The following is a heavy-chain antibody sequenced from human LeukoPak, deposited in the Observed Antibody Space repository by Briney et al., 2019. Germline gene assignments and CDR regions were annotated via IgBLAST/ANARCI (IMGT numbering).Heavy chain of an antibody. CDR2: IYYSGST. V-gene: IGHV4-59*01. Sequence: SETLSLTCTVSGGSIRTYYWSWIRQPPGEGLEWIGSIYYSGSTNYNPSLKGRVTIPLGTSKNQFSLKVSSVTAADTAVYYCARALTPGYCSGGACSYFDYWGQGTLVTVSS. CDR3: ARALTPGYCSGGACSYFDY. D-gene: IGHD2-15*01. J-gene: IGHJ4*02. CDR1: GGSIRTYY.